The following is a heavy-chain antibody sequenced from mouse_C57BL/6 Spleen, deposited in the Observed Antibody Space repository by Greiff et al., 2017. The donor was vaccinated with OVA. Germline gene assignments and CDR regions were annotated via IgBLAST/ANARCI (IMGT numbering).Heavy chain of an antibody. Sequence: QVQLQQPGAELVKPGASVKLSCKASGYTFTSYWMQWVKQRPGQGLEWIGEIDPSDSYTNYNQKFKGKATLTVDTSSSTAYMQLSSLTSEDSAVYYSARRDLLWLRRVDYWGQGTTLTVSS. J-gene: IGHJ2*01. D-gene: IGHD2-2*01. CDR1: GYTFTSYW. CDR3: ARRDLLWLRRVDY. V-gene: IGHV1-50*01. CDR2: IDPSDSYT.